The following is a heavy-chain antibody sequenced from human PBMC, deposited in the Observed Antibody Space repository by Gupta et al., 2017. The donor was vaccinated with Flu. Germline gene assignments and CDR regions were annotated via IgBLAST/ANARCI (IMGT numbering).Heavy chain of an antibody. CDR1: GFTFSDYY. J-gene: IGHJ4*02. V-gene: IGHV3-11*05. Sequence: VQLVESGGGLVKPGGSLRLSCAASGFTFSDYYMSWIRQAPGKGLEWVSYISSSGSYTNLADSVKGRFTISRDNAKNSLYLQMNSLRADDTAVYYCARGNDFWSGYNYWGQGTLVTVSS. CDR3: ARGNDFWSGYNY. D-gene: IGHD3-3*01. CDR2: ISSSGSYT.